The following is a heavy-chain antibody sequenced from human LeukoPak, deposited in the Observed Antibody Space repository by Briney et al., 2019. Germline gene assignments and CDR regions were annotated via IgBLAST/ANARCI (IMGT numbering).Heavy chain of an antibody. CDR3: ARHPYYDYVWGSLGD. V-gene: IGHV5-10-1*01. D-gene: IGHD3-16*01. CDR2: IDPSDSYT. CDR1: GYSFTSYW. J-gene: IGHJ4*02. Sequence: GESLQISCKGSGYSFTSYWINWVRQMPGKGLEWMGRIDPSDSYTNYSPSFQGHVTISADKSISTAYLQWSSLKASDTAMYYCARHPYYDYVWGSLGDWGQGTLVTVSS.